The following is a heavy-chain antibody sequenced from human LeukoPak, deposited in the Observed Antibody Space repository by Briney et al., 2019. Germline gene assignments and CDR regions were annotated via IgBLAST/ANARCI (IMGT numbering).Heavy chain of an antibody. CDR2: INPNSGGT. D-gene: IGHD3-22*01. J-gene: IGHJ6*03. CDR1: GYTFTGYY. V-gene: IGHV1-2*02. Sequence: ASVKVSCKASGYTFTGYYMHWVRQAPGQGPEWIGWINPNSGGTNYAQKFQGRVTMTRDTSISTAYMELSRLRSDDTAVYYCARDYYDPLDYYYMDVWGKGTTVTVSS. CDR3: ARDYYDPLDYYYMDV.